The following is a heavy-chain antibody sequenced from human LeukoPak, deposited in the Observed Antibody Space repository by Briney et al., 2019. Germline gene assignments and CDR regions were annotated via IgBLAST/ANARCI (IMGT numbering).Heavy chain of an antibody. CDR3: ARGRGPYGWFDP. J-gene: IGHJ5*02. V-gene: IGHV3-74*01. CDR1: GFTFRDYT. D-gene: IGHD3-10*01. CDR2: MNSDGTTT. Sequence: GGSLRLSCAASGFTFRDYTMNWVRHAPGKGLVWVSRMNSDGTTTNYADSVKGRFTISRDNAKNTLYLQMNSLRAEDTAVYYCARGRGPYGWFDPWGQGTLVTVSS.